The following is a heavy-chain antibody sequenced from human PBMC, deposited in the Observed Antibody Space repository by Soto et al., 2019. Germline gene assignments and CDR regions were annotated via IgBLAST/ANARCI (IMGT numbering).Heavy chain of an antibody. CDR3: GTDRGEGSLDY. CDR2: IIPIFGTA. Sequence: QVQLVQSGAEVKKPGSSVKVSCKASGGTFSSYAISWVRQAPGQGLEWMGGIIPIFGTANYAQKFQGRVTITADEYTGTAYMELSSVRSEDTAVYYCGTDRGEGSLDYWGQGTLVTVSS. V-gene: IGHV1-69*01. D-gene: IGHD2-21*01. J-gene: IGHJ4*02. CDR1: GGTFSSYA.